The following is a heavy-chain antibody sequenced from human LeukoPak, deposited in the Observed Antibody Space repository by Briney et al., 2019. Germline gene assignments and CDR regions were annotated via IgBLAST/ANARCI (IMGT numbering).Heavy chain of an antibody. CDR2: ISYDGSNK. D-gene: IGHD6-13*01. CDR1: GFTFSSYG. CDR3: AKEGHGSSLDY. V-gene: IGHV3-30*18. Sequence: PGRSLRLSCAASGFTFSSYGMHWVRQAPGKGLEWVAVISYDGSNKHYADSVKGRFTISRDNSKNTLYLQMNSLRAEDTAVYYCAKEGHGSSLDYWGQGTLVTVSS. J-gene: IGHJ4*02.